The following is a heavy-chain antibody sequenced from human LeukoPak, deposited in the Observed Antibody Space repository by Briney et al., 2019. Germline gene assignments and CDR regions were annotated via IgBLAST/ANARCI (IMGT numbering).Heavy chain of an antibody. CDR2: IYYSGST. D-gene: IGHD2-15*01. Sequence: PSETLSLTCTVSGGSISSYYWSWIRQPPGKGLEWIGYIYYSGSTNYNPSLKSRVTISVDTSKNQLSLKLSSVTAADTAVYYCARVKRDCSGGSCYYYYYGMDVWGQGTTVTVSS. CDR1: GGSISSYY. CDR3: ARVKRDCSGGSCYYYYYGMDV. V-gene: IGHV4-59*01. J-gene: IGHJ6*02.